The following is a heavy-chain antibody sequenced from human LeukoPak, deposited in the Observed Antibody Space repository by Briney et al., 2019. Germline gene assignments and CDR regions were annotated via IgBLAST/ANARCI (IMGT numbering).Heavy chain of an antibody. J-gene: IGHJ4*02. CDR1: GGSISSGSYY. Sequence: SETLSLTCTVSGGSISSGSYYWNWIRQPPGKGLEWIGYIHSSGSTKSNPSLKSRVTIYVDPSKKQFSLKPSSVTTADTAVYYCARLNDYSNTPFDYWGQGSLVTVSS. V-gene: IGHV4-61*01. D-gene: IGHD1-1*01. CDR3: ARLNDYSNTPFDY. CDR2: IHSSGST.